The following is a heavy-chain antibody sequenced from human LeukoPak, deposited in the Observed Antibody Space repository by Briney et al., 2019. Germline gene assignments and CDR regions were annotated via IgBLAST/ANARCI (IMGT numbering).Heavy chain of an antibody. V-gene: IGHV4-59*08. D-gene: IGHD3-22*01. CDR2: IYYSGST. CDR3: ARHLRRGYYFDY. J-gene: IGHJ4*02. Sequence: SETLSLACTVSGGSISYYYWSWIRQPPGKGLEWIGYIYYSGSTYYNPSLKSRVTISVDTSKNQFSLKLSSVTAADTAVYYCARHLRRGYYFDYWGQGTLVTVSS. CDR1: GGSISYYY.